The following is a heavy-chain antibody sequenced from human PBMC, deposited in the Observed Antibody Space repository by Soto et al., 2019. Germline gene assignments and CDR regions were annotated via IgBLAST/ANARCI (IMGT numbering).Heavy chain of an antibody. CDR1: GFIFSSSW. V-gene: IGHV3-7*05. J-gene: IGHJ4*02. D-gene: IGHD5-18*01. CDR2: IKEDGSQK. CDR3: ARDRAYRCFDY. Sequence: GGSLRLSCAASGFIFSSSWMTWVRQAPGKGLEWVAAIKEDGSQKYYVDSAKGRFTISKDNARNSLYLQMNSLRAEDTAVYYCARDRAYRCFDYWGQGTVVTVSS.